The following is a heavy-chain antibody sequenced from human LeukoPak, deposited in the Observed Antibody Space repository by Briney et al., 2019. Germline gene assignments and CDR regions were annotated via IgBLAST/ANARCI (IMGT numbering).Heavy chain of an antibody. CDR3: AILVGAATDDFDY. J-gene: IGHJ4*02. CDR2: ISYDGSNK. V-gene: IGHV3-30-3*01. D-gene: IGHD2-15*01. Sequence: GGSLRLSCAASGFTFSSYAMHWVRQAPGKELEGVAVISYDGSNKYYADSVKGRFTISRDNSKNTLYLQMNSLRAEDTAVYYCAILVGAATDDFDYWGQGTLVTVSS. CDR1: GFTFSSYA.